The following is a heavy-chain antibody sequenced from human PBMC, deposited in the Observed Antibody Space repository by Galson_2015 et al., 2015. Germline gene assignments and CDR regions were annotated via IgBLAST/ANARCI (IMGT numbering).Heavy chain of an antibody. D-gene: IGHD3-16*01. CDR1: GNRLTNYW. CDR2: IYPADSDT. J-gene: IGHJ4*02. Sequence: QSGAEVKKPGESLKISCKGFGNRLTNYWIGWVRQMAGKGLEWMGGIYPADSDTRYSTSFQGQVIISSDKSIDTAYLHWSSLKASDTDMYFCLRGSVFIWDYWGPGTLVTVSS. V-gene: IGHV5-51*01. CDR3: LRGSVFIWDY.